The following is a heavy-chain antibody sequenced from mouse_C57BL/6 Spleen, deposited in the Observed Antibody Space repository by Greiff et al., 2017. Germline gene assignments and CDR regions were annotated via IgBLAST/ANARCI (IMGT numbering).Heavy chain of an antibody. Sequence: QVQLQQPGAELVKPGASVKLSCKASGYTFTSYWMHWVKQRPGRGLEWIGRIDPNSGGTKYNEKFKSKATLTVDKPSSTAYMQLSSLTSGDSAVYYCAIIYYYGSSYAMGYWGQGTSVTVSS. D-gene: IGHD1-1*01. CDR2: IDPNSGGT. J-gene: IGHJ4*01. CDR1: GYTFTSYW. V-gene: IGHV1-72*01. CDR3: AIIYYYGSSYAMGY.